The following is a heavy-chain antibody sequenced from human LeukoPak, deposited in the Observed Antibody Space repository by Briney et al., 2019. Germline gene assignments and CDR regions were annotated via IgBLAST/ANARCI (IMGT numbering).Heavy chain of an antibody. D-gene: IGHD4-11*01. Sequence: PGGSLRLSCAASGFTVSSNYMSWVRQAPGKGLEWVSVIYSGGSTYYADSVKGRFTISRDNSKNTLYLQMNSLRAEDTAVYYCARELSTVLTGNWFDPWGQGTLVTVSS. CDR3: ARELSTVLTGNWFDP. J-gene: IGHJ5*02. CDR1: GFTVSSNY. CDR2: IYSGGST. V-gene: IGHV3-53*01.